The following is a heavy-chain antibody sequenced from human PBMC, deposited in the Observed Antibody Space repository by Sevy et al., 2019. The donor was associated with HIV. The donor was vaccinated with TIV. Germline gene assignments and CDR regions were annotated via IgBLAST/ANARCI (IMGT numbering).Heavy chain of an antibody. Sequence: GGSLRLSCAASGFTFSSYSMNWVRQAPGKGLEWVSSISSSSSYIYHADSVKGRFTISRDNAKNSLYLQMNSLRAEDTPVYYCARDRTIAVAGMDVWGQGTTVTVSS. J-gene: IGHJ6*02. CDR3: ARDRTIAVAGMDV. CDR1: GFTFSSYS. V-gene: IGHV3-21*01. CDR2: ISSSSSYI. D-gene: IGHD6-19*01.